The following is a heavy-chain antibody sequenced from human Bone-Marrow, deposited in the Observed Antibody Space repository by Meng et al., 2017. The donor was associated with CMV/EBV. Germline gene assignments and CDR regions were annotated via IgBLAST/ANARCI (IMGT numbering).Heavy chain of an antibody. CDR1: GYY. D-gene: IGHD3-9*01. V-gene: IGHV4-34*01. Sequence: GYYWSRIRERTGKGLEWIGENNHSGSTNYNPSLKNRVTISVDTSRNQFSLKLSSVTAADTAVYYCARSRKYYDILTSYRKHNYHFDYWGQGTLVTVSS. CDR2: NNHSGST. J-gene: IGHJ4*02. CDR3: ARSRKYYDILTSYRKHNYHFDY.